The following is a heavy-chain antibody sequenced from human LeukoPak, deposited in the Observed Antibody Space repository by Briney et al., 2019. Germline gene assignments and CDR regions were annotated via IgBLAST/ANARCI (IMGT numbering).Heavy chain of an antibody. J-gene: IGHJ4*02. D-gene: IGHD5-18*01. V-gene: IGHV3-30*18. CDR2: ISYDGNNK. CDR3: AKERYTYGSDPYFDY. Sequence: AGGSLRLSCAASGFTFSSYGMHWVRQAPGKGLGWVAVISYDGNNKYYADSVKGRFTISRDNSKNTLYLQMNSLRAEDTAVYYCAKERYTYGSDPYFDYWGQGTLVAVSS. CDR1: GFTFSSYG.